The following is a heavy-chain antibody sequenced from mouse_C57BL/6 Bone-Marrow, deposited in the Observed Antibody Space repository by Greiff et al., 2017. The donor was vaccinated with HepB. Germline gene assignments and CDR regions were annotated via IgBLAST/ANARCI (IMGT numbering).Heavy chain of an antibody. D-gene: IGHD1-1*01. CDR3: AREGITTVVATN. J-gene: IGHJ3*01. Sequence: VQLQQSGAELVRPGASVKLSCKASGYTFTDYYINWVKQRPGQGLEWIARIYPGSGNTYYNEKFKGKATLTAEKSSSTAYMQLSSLTSEDSAVYFCAREGITTVVATNWGQGTLVTVSA. V-gene: IGHV1-76*01. CDR1: GYTFTDYY. CDR2: IYPGSGNT.